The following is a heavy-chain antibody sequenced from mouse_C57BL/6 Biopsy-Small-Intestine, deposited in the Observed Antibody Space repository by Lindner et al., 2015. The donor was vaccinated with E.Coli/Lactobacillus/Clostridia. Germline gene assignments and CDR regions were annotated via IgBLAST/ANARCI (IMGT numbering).Heavy chain of an antibody. CDR1: GYTFSSSW. CDR2: IFPGDGDT. D-gene: IGHD3-3*01. CDR3: ARGTRLDF. V-gene: IGHV1-82*01. J-gene: IGHJ2*01. Sequence: VQLQESGPELVKPGASVKISCKASGYTFSSSWMNWVKQRPGKGLEWIGRIFPGDGDTSYNGHFKDKVTLTVDISSNTAYMQLSSLTSEDSAVYFCARGTRLDFWGQGTALTVSS.